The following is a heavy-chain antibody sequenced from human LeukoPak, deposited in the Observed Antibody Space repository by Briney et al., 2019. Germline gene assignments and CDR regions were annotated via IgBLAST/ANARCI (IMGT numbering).Heavy chain of an antibody. J-gene: IGHJ4*02. CDR3: AKESHGFDY. V-gene: IGHV3-9*01. Sequence: GRSLRLSCAASGFTFDDYAMHWVRQAPGKGLEWVSGISWNSGSIGYADSVKGRFTISRDNAKNSLYLQMNSLRAEDTALYYCAKESHGFDYWGQGTLVTVPS. CDR2: ISWNSGSI. CDR1: GFTFDDYA.